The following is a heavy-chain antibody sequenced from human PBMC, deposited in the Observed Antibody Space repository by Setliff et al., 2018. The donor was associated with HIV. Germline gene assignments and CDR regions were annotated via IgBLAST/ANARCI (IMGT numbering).Heavy chain of an antibody. J-gene: IGHJ6*02. CDR3: AVYSSSWFRYYGMDV. CDR2: IYPNTGGT. CDR1: GYTFTDYY. V-gene: IGHV1-2*02. D-gene: IGHD6-13*01. Sequence: ASVKVSCKASGYTFTDYYIHWVRQAPGQGLEWMGWIYPNTGGTKYAQKFQGRVTMTRDTSISTAYMELSRPRSDDTAVYYCAVYSSSWFRYYGMDVWGQGTTVTVSS.